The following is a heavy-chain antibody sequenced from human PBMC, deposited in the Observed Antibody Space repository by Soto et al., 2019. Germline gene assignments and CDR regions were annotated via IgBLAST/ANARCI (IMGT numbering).Heavy chain of an antibody. CDR1: GDSVSSDSAA. J-gene: IGHJ6*02. D-gene: IGHD6-19*01. Sequence: SQTLSRTCAISGDSVSSDSAAWNWIRQSPSRGLEWLGRTYYRSKWYNEYAVSVNGRITINPDTSKNHFSLQLNSVTPEDTAVYYCVRSRVFIAVAGMATYYYSYGMDVWGQGTTVTVSS. V-gene: IGHV6-1*01. CDR3: VRSRVFIAVAGMATYYYSYGMDV. CDR2: TYYRSKWYN.